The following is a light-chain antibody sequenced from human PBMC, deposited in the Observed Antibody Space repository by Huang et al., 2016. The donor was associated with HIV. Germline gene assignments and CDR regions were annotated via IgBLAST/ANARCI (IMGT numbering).Light chain of an antibody. Sequence: DIQMTQSPSSLFASVGDRVTITCRASQSIRRYLNWYQQKPGQAPKVVGYAAYEVQSGVSSRFSGSGSGTDFTLTISSLQPDDFATYYCQQSYTTSRTFGQGTKVEIK. J-gene: IGKJ1*01. CDR3: QQSYTTSRT. V-gene: IGKV1-39*01. CDR1: QSIRRY. CDR2: AAY.